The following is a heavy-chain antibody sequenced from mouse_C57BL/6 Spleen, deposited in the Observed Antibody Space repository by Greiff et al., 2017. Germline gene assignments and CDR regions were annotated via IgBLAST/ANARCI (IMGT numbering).Heavy chain of an antibody. D-gene: IGHD2-4*01. Sequence: EVQVVESGGGLVKPGGSLKLSCAASGFTFSSYAMSWVRQTPEKRLEWVATIIAGGSYTYYPDNVKGRFTISRDNAKNNLYLQMSHLKSEDTAMXYCARMITDFDYWGQGTTLTVSS. V-gene: IGHV5-4*01. CDR2: IIAGGSYT. J-gene: IGHJ2*01. CDR3: ARMITDFDY. CDR1: GFTFSSYA.